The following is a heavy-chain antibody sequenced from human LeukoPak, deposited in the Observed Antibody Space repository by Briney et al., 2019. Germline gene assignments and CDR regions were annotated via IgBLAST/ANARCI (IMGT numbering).Heavy chain of an antibody. J-gene: IGHJ4*02. CDR3: AKGEAIRYSDWLLYD. Sequence: AGGSLRLSCAASGFTLDDYAMHWVRQAPGKGLEWVSGISWNSGTIYYADSVKGRFTISRDNAKNSLYLQMNSLRAEDTALYYCAKGEAIRYSDWLLYDWGQGTLVTVSS. CDR2: ISWNSGTI. CDR1: GFTLDDYA. V-gene: IGHV3-9*01. D-gene: IGHD3-9*01.